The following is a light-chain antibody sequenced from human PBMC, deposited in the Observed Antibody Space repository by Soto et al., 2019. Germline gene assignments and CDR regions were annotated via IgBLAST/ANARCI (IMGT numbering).Light chain of an antibody. CDR2: EVT. Sequence: QSVLTQPASVSGSPGQSTTISCTGTSSDIGSYDYVSWYQQHPGKAPNLIIYEVTDRPSGVSNRFSGSKSGSTASLTISGLQAEDEADYYCCSYAGSYVFGTGTKGTVL. CDR1: SSDIGSYDY. CDR3: CSYAGSYV. J-gene: IGLJ1*01. V-gene: IGLV2-14*01.